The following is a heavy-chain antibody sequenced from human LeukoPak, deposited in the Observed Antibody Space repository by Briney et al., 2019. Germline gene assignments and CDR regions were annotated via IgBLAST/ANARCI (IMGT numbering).Heavy chain of an antibody. V-gene: IGHV1-46*01. CDR3: ARGEGDYCTNGVCYNNWFDP. CDR2: INPSGGST. J-gene: IGHJ5*02. Sequence: ASVKVSCKASGYTFTSYYMHWVRQAPGQGLEWMGIINPSGGSTSYAQKFQGRVTMTRDMSTSTVYMELSSLRSEDMAVYYCARGEGDYCTNGVCYNNWFDPWGQGTLVTVSS. CDR1: GYTFTSYY. D-gene: IGHD2-8*01.